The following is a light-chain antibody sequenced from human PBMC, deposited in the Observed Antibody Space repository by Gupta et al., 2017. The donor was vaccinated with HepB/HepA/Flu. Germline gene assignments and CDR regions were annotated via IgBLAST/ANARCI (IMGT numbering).Light chain of an antibody. CDR1: QSISSW. Sequence: DLQMTQSPSNLSASVGDRVTITCRASQSISSWLAWYQQKPGKAPKLLISKASSLESGVPSRFSGSASGTDFTLTISSLQPDDFATYYCQQYSRYSWTFGQGTKVEIK. CDR3: QQYSRYSWT. CDR2: KAS. J-gene: IGKJ1*01. V-gene: IGKV1-5*03.